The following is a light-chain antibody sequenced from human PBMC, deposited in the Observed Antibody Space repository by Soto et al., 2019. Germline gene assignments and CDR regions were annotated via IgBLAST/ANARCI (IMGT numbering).Light chain of an antibody. V-gene: IGKV1-5*03. CDR3: QQYNSYSWT. Sequence: DIQMTQSPSTLSASVGDRVTITCRASRGISSGLAWYQQKPGKAPKLLIYKASSLESGVQSRFSGSGSGTEFTLTISSLQPDDFATYYCQQYNSYSWTFGQGTKVEIK. J-gene: IGKJ1*01. CDR1: RGISSG. CDR2: KAS.